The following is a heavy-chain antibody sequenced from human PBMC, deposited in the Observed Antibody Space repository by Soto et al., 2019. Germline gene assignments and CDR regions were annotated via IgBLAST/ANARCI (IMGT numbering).Heavy chain of an antibody. Sequence: GGSLRLSCAASGFTFSSYGMHWVRQAPGKGLEWVAVISYDGSNKYYADSVKGRFTISRDNSKNTLYLQMNSLRAEDTAVYYCAKDSTPIVGANTNLDYWGQGTLVTVSS. CDR2: ISYDGSNK. D-gene: IGHD1-26*01. CDR1: GFTFSSYG. J-gene: IGHJ4*02. V-gene: IGHV3-30*18. CDR3: AKDSTPIVGANTNLDY.